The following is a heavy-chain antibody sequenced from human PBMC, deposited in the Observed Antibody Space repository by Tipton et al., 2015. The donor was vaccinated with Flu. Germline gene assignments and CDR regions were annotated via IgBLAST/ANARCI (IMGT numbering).Heavy chain of an antibody. CDR3: ARDTCVTSWSSECGMDV. CDR1: GGSISSRSYY. Sequence: TLSLTCTVSGGSISSRSYYWGWIRQPPGKVLEWIGNIYNSGSTYYNPSLKSRVTISIDTSRNQFSLKLSSVTAADTAVYYCARDTCVTSWSSECGMDVWGQGTTVTV. CDR2: IYNSGST. D-gene: IGHD2-2*01. J-gene: IGHJ6*02. V-gene: IGHV4-39*07.